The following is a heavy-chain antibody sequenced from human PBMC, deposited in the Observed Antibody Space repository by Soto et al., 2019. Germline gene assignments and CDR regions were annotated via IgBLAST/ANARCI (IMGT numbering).Heavy chain of an antibody. D-gene: IGHD2-15*01. CDR3: ATDSRGSYAPLGY. Sequence: QMQLVQSGPEVKKPGTSVKVSCKASGFTFTTLVVLWVRQARGHPLEWMGWIVVGSGNTNYAQKYQERVTITRDMXTGTAYMELSSLRSEDTAGYYCATDSRGSYAPLGYWGQGTLVTGSS. CDR1: GFTFTTLV. CDR2: IVVGSGNT. V-gene: IGHV1-58*01. J-gene: IGHJ4*02.